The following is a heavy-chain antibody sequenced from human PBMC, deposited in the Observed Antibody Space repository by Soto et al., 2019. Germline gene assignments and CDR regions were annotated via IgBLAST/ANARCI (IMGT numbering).Heavy chain of an antibody. J-gene: IGHJ6*03. V-gene: IGHV5-51*01. CDR1: GYSFTSYW. CDR3: ARGVDYGGNSYYYYYMDV. Sequence: PGESLKISCKGSGYSFTSYWIGWVRQMPGKGLEWMGIIYPGDSDTRYSPSFQGQVTISADKSISTAYLQWSSLKASDTAMYYCARGVDYGGNSYYYYYMDVWGKGTTVTVSS. D-gene: IGHD4-17*01. CDR2: IYPGDSDT.